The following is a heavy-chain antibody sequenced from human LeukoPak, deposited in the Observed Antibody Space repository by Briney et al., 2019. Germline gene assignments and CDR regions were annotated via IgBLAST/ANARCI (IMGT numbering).Heavy chain of an antibody. CDR2: TSGSGGST. V-gene: IGHV3-23*01. Sequence: GGSLRLSCAASGLTFSSYAMSWVRQAPGKGLEWVSATSGSGGSTYYADSVKGRFTISRDNSKNTLYLQMNSLRAEDTAVYYCAKSTTHAIDYYYYGMDVWGQGTTVTVSS. CDR1: GLTFSSYA. CDR3: AKSTTHAIDYYYYGMDV. J-gene: IGHJ6*02.